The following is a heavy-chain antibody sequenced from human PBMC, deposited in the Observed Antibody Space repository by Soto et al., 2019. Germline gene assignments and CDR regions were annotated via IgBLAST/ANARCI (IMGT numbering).Heavy chain of an antibody. CDR3: ARAGTTVVTPELGAQLDY. D-gene: IGHD4-17*01. CDR2: IIPIFGTA. Sequence: GASVKVSCKASGGTFSSYAISWVRQAPGQGLEWMGGIIPIFGTANYAQKFQGRVTITADEATSTAYMELSSLRSEDTAVYYCARAGTTVVTPELGAQLDYWGQGTLVTVSS. V-gene: IGHV1-69*13. CDR1: GGTFSSYA. J-gene: IGHJ4*02.